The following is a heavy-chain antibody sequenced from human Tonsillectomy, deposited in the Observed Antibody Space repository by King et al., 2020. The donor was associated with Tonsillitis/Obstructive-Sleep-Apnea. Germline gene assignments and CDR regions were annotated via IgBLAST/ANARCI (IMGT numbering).Heavy chain of an antibody. V-gene: IGHV1-3*01. CDR1: GYTFTDYG. CDR2: INPGNGNI. Sequence: VQLVQSGAEVKKPGASVKVSCKASGYTFTDYGIPWMRQAPGQRPEWMAWINPGNGNIKYSEKFQGRVTLTRDTSASTAYMELSSLRPEDTAVYYCAKGGRYTSGHSTLYFDSWGQGTLVSVSS. J-gene: IGHJ4*02. CDR3: AKGGRYTSGHSTLYFDS. D-gene: IGHD5-18*01.